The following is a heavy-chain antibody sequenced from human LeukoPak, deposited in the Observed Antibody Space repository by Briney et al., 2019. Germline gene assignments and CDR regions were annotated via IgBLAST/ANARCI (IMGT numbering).Heavy chain of an antibody. D-gene: IGHD2-15*01. V-gene: IGHV1-2*04. CDR3: ARDVVAPGYCSGGSCYCYYGMDV. CDR1: GYTFTGYY. CDR2: INPNSGGT. Sequence: GASVKVSCKASGYTFTGYYMHWVRQAPGQGLEWMGWINPNSGGTNYAQKFQGWVTMTRDTSISTAYMELSRLRSDDTAVYYCARDVVAPGYCSGGSCYCYYGMDVWGQGTTVTVSS. J-gene: IGHJ6*02.